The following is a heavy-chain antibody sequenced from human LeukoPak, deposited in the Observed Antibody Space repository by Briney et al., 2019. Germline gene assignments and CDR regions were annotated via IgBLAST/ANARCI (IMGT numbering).Heavy chain of an antibody. CDR3: ARDASIGLDV. Sequence: GGSLTPSCAPSGFRFGGSTISWVRQAPREGLQWVSSISDSGNTYYAESLKGRITVSRDNAKNSLFLQMNSLRADDTAVYYCARDASIGLDVWGHGTTVTVSS. D-gene: IGHD3-9*01. J-gene: IGHJ6*02. CDR2: ISDSGNT. CDR1: GFRFGGST. V-gene: IGHV3-21*01.